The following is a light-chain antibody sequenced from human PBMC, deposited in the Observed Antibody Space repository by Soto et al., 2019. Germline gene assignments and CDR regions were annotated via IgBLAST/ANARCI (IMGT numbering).Light chain of an antibody. V-gene: IGLV2-14*01. CDR2: DVS. CDR3: SSYTTSSTYV. J-gene: IGLJ1*01. Sequence: QSALTQPASGSGSPGQSSTISCTGTSSDVGSYNYVSWYQQHPGKAPKVMIYDVSNRPSGVSYRFSGSKSGNTASLTISGLQAEDEADYYCSSYTTSSTYVFGTGTKVTVL. CDR1: SSDVGSYNY.